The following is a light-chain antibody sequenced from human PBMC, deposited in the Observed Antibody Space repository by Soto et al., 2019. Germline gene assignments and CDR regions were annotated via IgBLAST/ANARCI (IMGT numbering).Light chain of an antibody. CDR3: LQCNDSSPYT. Sequence: EIVMTQSPATLSVSPGDRATLSCRASQSVSSNLAWYQQKPGQAPRLLIYGASTRATGIPARFSGSGSGTDFTLTISSLRSQAFAAYYCLQCNDSSPYTFGQGTNLEIK. J-gene: IGKJ2*01. CDR2: GAS. CDR1: QSVSSN. V-gene: IGKV3-15*01.